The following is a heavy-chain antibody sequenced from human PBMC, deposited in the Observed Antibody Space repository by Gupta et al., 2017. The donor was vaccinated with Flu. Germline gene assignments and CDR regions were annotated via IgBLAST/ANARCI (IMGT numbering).Heavy chain of an antibody. CDR1: GFTFSSYA. Sequence: EVQLLESGGGLVQPGGSLRLSCAASGFTFSSYAMSWVRQARGKGLEWVSAISGSGGSTYYADSVKGRFTISRDNSKNTLYLQMNSLRAEDTAVYYCAKGDTSGWYNWIDYWGQGTLVTVSS. CDR3: AKGDTSGWYNWIDY. J-gene: IGHJ4*02. V-gene: IGHV3-23*01. CDR2: ISGSGGST. D-gene: IGHD6-19*01.